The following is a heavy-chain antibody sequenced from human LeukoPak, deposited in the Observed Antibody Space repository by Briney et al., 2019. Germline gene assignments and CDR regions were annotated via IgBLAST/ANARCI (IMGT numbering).Heavy chain of an antibody. V-gene: IGHV3-66*02. CDR2: IYSGGST. Sequence: PGGSLRLSCAASGVTVNNNYMSWVRQAPGKGLEWVSVIYSGGSTYYADSVKGRFTISRDKSKNTLYLQMNSLRVEDTAVYYCARDLDWYWGQGTLVTVSS. D-gene: IGHD3/OR15-3a*01. CDR3: ARDLDWY. CDR1: GVTVNNNY. J-gene: IGHJ4*02.